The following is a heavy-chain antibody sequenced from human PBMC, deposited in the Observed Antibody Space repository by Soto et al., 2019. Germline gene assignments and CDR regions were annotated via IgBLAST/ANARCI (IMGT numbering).Heavy chain of an antibody. D-gene: IGHD5-12*01. V-gene: IGHV4-31*03. CDR2: IYYSGST. J-gene: IGHJ4*02. Sequence: SETLSLTCTVSGGSISSSSYYWSWIRQHPGKGLEWIGYIYYSGSTYYNPSPKSRVTISVDTSKNQFSLKLSSVTAADTAVYYCATSGDGYERYYFDYWGQGTLVTVSS. CDR1: GGSISSSSYY. CDR3: ATSGDGYERYYFDY.